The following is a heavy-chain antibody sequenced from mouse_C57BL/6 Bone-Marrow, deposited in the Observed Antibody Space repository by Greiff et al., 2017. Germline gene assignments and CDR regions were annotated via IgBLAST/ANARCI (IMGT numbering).Heavy chain of an antibody. CDR2: IYPRDGRT. Sequence: VQLQQSGPELVKPGASVKLSCKASGYTFTSYDINWVKQRPGQGLEWIGWIYPRDGRTKYNEKFKGKATLTVDTSSSTAYMELHSLTSEDTAIYYCARLGRDYAMDYWGQGTSVTVSS. CDR3: ARLGRDYAMDY. CDR1: GYTFTSYD. V-gene: IGHV1-85*01. J-gene: IGHJ4*01.